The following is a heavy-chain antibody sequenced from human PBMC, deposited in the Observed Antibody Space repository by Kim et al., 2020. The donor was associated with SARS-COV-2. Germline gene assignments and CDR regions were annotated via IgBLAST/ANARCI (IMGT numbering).Heavy chain of an antibody. CDR2: INHSGST. V-gene: IGHV4-34*01. J-gene: IGHJ5*02. Sequence: SETLSLTCAVYGGSFSGYYWSWIRQPPGKGLEWIGEINHSGSTNYNPSLKSRVTISVDTSKNQFSLKLSSVTAADTAVYYCARGPKCITIFGVVKYNWFDPWGQGTLVTVSS. D-gene: IGHD3-3*01. CDR1: GGSFSGYY. CDR3: ARGPKCITIFGVVKYNWFDP.